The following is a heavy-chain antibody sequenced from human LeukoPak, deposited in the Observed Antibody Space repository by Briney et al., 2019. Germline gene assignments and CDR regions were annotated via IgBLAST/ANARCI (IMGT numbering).Heavy chain of an antibody. CDR3: ARDPKDYYDSSGYYEDY. J-gene: IGHJ4*02. CDR1: GFIFSSYV. Sequence: GRSLRLSCAASGFIFSSYVLHWVRQAPGKGLEWVAVISHDGSTKYYVDSVKGRFTISRDNSKNTLYLQMNSLRPEDTAVYYCARDPKDYYDSSGYYEDYWGQGTLVTVSS. CDR2: ISHDGSTK. D-gene: IGHD3-22*01. V-gene: IGHV3-30*03.